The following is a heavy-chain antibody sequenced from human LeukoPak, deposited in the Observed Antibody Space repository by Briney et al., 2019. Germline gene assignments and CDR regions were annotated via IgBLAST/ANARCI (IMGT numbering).Heavy chain of an antibody. V-gene: IGHV1-18*01. J-gene: IGHJ4*02. D-gene: IGHD4-23*01. Sequence: GASVKVSCKASGYTFTSYGISWVRQAPGEGVEWMGWISAYNGNTNYAQKLQGRVTITTDTYTSTAYMELRSLRSDDTAVYYCARYDPDYGGNSAFDYWGQGTLVTVSS. CDR2: ISAYNGNT. CDR1: GYTFTSYG. CDR3: ARYDPDYGGNSAFDY.